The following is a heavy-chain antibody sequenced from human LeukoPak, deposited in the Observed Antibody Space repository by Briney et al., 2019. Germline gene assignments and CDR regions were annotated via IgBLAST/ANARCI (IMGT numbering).Heavy chain of an antibody. CDR3: AKDMNIVATTQYYFDY. CDR1: GFTFSSYG. Sequence: GGSLRLSGAASGFTFSSYGMHWVRQAPGKGLEWVAFIRYDGSNKYYADSVKGRFTISRDNSKNTLYLQMNSLRAEDTAVYYCAKDMNIVATTQYYFDYWGQGTLVTVSS. CDR2: IRYDGSNK. V-gene: IGHV3-30*02. J-gene: IGHJ4*02. D-gene: IGHD5-12*01.